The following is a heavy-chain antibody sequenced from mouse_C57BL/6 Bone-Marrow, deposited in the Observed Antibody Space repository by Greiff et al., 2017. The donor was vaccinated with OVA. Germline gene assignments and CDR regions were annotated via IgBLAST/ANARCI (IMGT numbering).Heavy chain of an antibody. CDR2: IDPETGGT. Sequence: VQLQESGAELVRPGASVTLSCKASGYTFTDYEMHWVKQTPVHGLEWIGAIDPETGGTAYNQKFKGKAILTADKSSSTAYMELRSLTSEDSAVYYCTRGGGYSNYDCWGQGTTLTVSS. V-gene: IGHV1-15*01. CDR3: TRGGGYSNYDC. D-gene: IGHD2-5*01. CDR1: GYTFTDYE. J-gene: IGHJ2*01.